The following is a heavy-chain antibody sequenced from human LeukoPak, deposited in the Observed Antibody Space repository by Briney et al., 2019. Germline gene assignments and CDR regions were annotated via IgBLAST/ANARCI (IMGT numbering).Heavy chain of an antibody. CDR1: GFPFSSYW. Sequence: GGSLRLSCVASGFPFSSYWMTWVRQAPGKGLEWVATIDQHGGDKFSVDSVKGRFIISRDNAKNSVYLQMNSLTVEDTAVYYCARSSLGWFDPWGQGTLVTVSS. CDR3: ARSSLGWFDP. J-gene: IGHJ5*02. V-gene: IGHV3-7*01. D-gene: IGHD7-27*01. CDR2: IDQHGGDK.